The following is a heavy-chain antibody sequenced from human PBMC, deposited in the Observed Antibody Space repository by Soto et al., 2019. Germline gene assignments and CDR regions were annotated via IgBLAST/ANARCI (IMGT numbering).Heavy chain of an antibody. CDR3: ARGGYYGSGIGCGNWFDP. D-gene: IGHD3-10*01. CDR1: GGTFSSYT. Sequence: QVQLVQSGAEVKKPGSSVKVSCKASGGTFSSYTISWVRQAPGQGLEWMGRIIPILGIANYAQKFQGRVTITADKSTSTAYMELSSLRYEATAVYYCARGGYYGSGIGCGNWFDPWGQGTLVTVSS. J-gene: IGHJ5*02. V-gene: IGHV1-69*02. CDR2: IIPILGIA.